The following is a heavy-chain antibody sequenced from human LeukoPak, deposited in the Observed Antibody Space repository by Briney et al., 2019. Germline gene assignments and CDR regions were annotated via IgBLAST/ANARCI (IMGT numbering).Heavy chain of an antibody. CDR2: IRYDGSNK. Sequence: GGSLRLSCAASGFTFSSYGMHWVRQAPGKGLEWVAFIRYDGSNKYYADSVKGRLTISRDNSKNTLYLQMNSLRAEDTAVYYCAKDSVWFGETNPFDYWGQGTLVTVSS. V-gene: IGHV3-30*02. D-gene: IGHD3-10*01. CDR1: GFTFSSYG. J-gene: IGHJ4*02. CDR3: AKDSVWFGETNPFDY.